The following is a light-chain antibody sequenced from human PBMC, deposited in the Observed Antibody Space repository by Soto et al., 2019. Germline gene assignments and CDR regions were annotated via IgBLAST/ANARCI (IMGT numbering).Light chain of an antibody. J-gene: IGKJ1*01. Sequence: DIGMTQSPSSLSASVGDRVTITCRASQTISSYLNWYQQKPGKAPNLLIYAASSLQSGVPSRFSGSRSGTDFTLTISALQPEDIGTYYCQQSYSSPRTFGQGTKVEIK. CDR2: AAS. CDR1: QTISSY. CDR3: QQSYSSPRT. V-gene: IGKV1-39*01.